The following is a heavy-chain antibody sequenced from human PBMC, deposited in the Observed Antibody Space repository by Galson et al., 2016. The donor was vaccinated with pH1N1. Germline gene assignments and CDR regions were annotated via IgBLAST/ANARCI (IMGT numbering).Heavy chain of an antibody. V-gene: IGHV3-7*01. CDR2: IKQDGSKI. CDR3: ARAIGSRSAY. CDR1: GFTFSSYW. Sequence: SLRLSCAASGFTFSSYWMNWVRQAPGKGLEWVANIKQDGSKIYYVDSVRGRFTISRDNAKNSLYLQMNSLRDEDTALYYCARAIGSRSAYWGQGTLVTVSS. J-gene: IGHJ4*02. D-gene: IGHD3-16*02.